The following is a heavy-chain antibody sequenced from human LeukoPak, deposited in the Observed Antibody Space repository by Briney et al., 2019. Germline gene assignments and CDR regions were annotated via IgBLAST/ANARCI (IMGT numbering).Heavy chain of an antibody. D-gene: IGHD3-22*01. V-gene: IGHV3-74*03. CDR2: ISSDGTIT. CDR1: GFTFNNYW. Sequence: GGSLRLSCAASGFTFNNYWMHWVRQGPGKGLEWVSRISSDGTITTYAGSVKGRFTVSRDNAENTPYLQMNSLRAEDTAVYYCARDYYDSRGYYSAAFDYWGQGTLVTVSS. J-gene: IGHJ4*02. CDR3: ARDYYDSRGYYSAAFDY.